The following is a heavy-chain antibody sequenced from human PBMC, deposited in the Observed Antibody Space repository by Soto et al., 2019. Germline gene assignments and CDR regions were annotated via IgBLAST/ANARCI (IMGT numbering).Heavy chain of an antibody. CDR1: GFTFCNYA. D-gene: IGHD6-19*01. CDR3: VREGSGWNSRGSFDF. CDR2: ISGSGGSA. V-gene: IGHV3-23*01. J-gene: IGHJ3*01. Sequence: GGSLRLSCAASGFTFCNYAMNWVRQAPGKGLECVSVISGSGGSAYYADSVQGRFTISRDNSKNTLYMQMNSLRDEDTAIYYCVREGSGWNSRGSFDFWGRGTMVTVSS.